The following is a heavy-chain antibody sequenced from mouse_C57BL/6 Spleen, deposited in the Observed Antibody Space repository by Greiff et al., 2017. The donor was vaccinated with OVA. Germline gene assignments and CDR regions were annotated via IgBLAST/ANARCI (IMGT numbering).Heavy chain of an antibody. Sequence: QVQLQQPGAELVRPGTSVKLSCKASGYTFTSYWMHWVKQRPGQGLEWIGVIDPSDSYTNYNQKFKGKATLTVDTSSSTAYMQLSSLTSEDSAVYYWARGGGGAMDYWGQGTSVTVSS. CDR3: ARGGGGAMDY. CDR2: IDPSDSYT. J-gene: IGHJ4*01. CDR1: GYTFTSYW. V-gene: IGHV1-59*01.